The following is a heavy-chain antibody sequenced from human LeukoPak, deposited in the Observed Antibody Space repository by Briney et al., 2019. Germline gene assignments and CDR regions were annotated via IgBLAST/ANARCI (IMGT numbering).Heavy chain of an antibody. CDR3: ARGADYYDSSGPVLFDY. CDR1: GFTFSSYS. J-gene: IGHJ4*02. CDR2: ISSSSSYI. Sequence: PGGSLRLSCAASGFTFSSYSMNWVRQAPGKGLEWVSSISSSSSYIYYADSVKGRFTISRDNAKNSLYLQMNSLRAEDTAVYYCARGADYYDSSGPVLFDYWGQGTLVTVSS. D-gene: IGHD3-22*01. V-gene: IGHV3-21*01.